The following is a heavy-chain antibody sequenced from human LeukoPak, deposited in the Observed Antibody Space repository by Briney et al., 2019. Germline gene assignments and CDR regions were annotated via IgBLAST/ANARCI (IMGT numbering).Heavy chain of an antibody. V-gene: IGHV1-2*04. Sequence: GASVKVSCKASGYTFTGYYMHWVRQAPGQGLEWMEWINPNSGGTNYAQKFQGWVTMTRDTSISTAYMELSRLRSDDTAVYYCARGSPYYDFWSGYLNPPYYYYGMDVWGQGTTVTVSS. D-gene: IGHD3-3*01. J-gene: IGHJ6*01. CDR3: ARGSPYYDFWSGYLNPPYYYYGMDV. CDR1: GYTFTGYY. CDR2: INPNSGGT.